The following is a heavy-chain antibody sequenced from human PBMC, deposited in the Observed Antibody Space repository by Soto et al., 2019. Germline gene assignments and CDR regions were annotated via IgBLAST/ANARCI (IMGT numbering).Heavy chain of an antibody. CDR3: AKRGADDAFDI. CDR1: GYSFAKQW. J-gene: IGHJ3*02. D-gene: IGHD1-26*01. Sequence: GESLKISCQGSGYSFAKQWIGWVRQMPGKGLEWMGIIYPGDSDTRYSPSFQGQVTISADKSISTAYLQWSSLKASDTAMYYCAKRGADDAFDIWGQGTMVTVSS. CDR2: IYPGDSDT. V-gene: IGHV5-51*01.